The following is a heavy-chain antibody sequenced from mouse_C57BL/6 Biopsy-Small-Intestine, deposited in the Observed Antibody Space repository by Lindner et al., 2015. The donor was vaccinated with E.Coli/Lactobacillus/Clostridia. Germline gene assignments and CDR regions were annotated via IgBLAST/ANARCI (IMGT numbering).Heavy chain of an antibody. CDR3: ASTAQASFSYFDY. V-gene: IGHV1-82*01. Sequence: VQLQESGPELVKPGASVKISCKASGYAFSSSWMNWVKQRPGKGLEWIGRIYPGDGDTNYNGKFKGKATLTADKSSSTAYMQLSSLTSEDSAVYFCASTAQASFSYFDYWGQGTTLTVSS. CDR2: IYPGDGDT. D-gene: IGHD3-2*02. J-gene: IGHJ2*01. CDR1: GYAFSSSW.